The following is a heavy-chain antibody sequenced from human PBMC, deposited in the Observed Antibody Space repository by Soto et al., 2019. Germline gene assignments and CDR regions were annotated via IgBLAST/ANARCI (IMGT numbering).Heavy chain of an antibody. CDR1: GGSFSGYY. J-gene: IGHJ4*02. Sequence: QVQLQQWGAGLLKPSETLSLTCAVYGGSFSGYYWSWIRQPPGKGLEWIGEIYHSGSTNYNPSLKSRVTISVDKSKNQFSLKLSSVTAADTAVYYCARVTKIAARRPVFDYWGQGTLVTVSS. CDR3: ARVTKIAARRPVFDY. V-gene: IGHV4-34*01. CDR2: IYHSGST. D-gene: IGHD6-6*01.